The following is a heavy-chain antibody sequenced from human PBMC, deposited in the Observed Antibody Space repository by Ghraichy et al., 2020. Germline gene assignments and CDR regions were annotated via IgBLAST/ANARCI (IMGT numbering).Heavy chain of an antibody. CDR1: GGSFSSYY. D-gene: IGHD6-19*01. V-gene: IGHV4-34*01. CDR2: IKHSGST. Sequence: SQTLSLTCAVYGGSFSSYYWSWIRQPPGKGLEWIGEIKHSGSTNYNPSLKSRVTISVDTSKNQFSLKLSSVTAADTAVYYCGRAKAVAATFSAYWYLDLWGRGTLVTVSS. J-gene: IGHJ2*01. CDR3: GRAKAVAATFSAYWYLDL.